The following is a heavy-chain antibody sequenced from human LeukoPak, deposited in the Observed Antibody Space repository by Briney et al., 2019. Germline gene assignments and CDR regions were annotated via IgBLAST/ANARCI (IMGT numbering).Heavy chain of an antibody. CDR2: IKNDGSET. CDR1: RFNFRDHW. V-gene: IGHV3-7*03. D-gene: IGHD6-19*01. Sequence: GGSLRLSCEVSRFNFRDHWMDWVRQAPGKGLEWVGHIKNDGSETYYLDSLKGRFSISRDNTNNALYLQMNSLRVEDTAVYYCVKNDGWFHLAQWGQGTLVTVSS. J-gene: IGHJ4*02. CDR3: VKNDGWFHLAQ.